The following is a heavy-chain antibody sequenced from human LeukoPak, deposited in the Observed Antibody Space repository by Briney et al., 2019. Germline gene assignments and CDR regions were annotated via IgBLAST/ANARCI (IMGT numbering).Heavy chain of an antibody. D-gene: IGHD6-19*01. V-gene: IGHV3-23*01. J-gene: IGHJ4*02. CDR1: GFTFNNYA. Sequence: GGSLRLSCAASGFTFNNYAMNWVRQAPGKGLEWVSAINNSGGRTYYADSVKGRFTISRDNSKNSLYLQMNSLRAEDTAVYYCARYTTAGYSSGWYGPSFDYWGQGTLVTVSS. CDR2: INNSGGRT. CDR3: ARYTTAGYSSGWYGPSFDY.